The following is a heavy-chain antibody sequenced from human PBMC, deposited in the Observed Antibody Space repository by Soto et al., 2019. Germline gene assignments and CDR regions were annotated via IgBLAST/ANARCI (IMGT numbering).Heavy chain of an antibody. D-gene: IGHD2-15*01. J-gene: IGHJ3*02. V-gene: IGHV3-30-3*01. CDR3: ARDGAGYCSGGSCHRAFDI. Sequence: PGGSLRLSCAASGFTFSSYAMHWVRQAPGKGLEWVAVISYDGSNKYHADSVKGRFTISRDNSKNTLYLQMNSLRAEDTAVYYCARDGAGYCSGGSCHRAFDIWGQGTMVTVSS. CDR1: GFTFSSYA. CDR2: ISYDGSNK.